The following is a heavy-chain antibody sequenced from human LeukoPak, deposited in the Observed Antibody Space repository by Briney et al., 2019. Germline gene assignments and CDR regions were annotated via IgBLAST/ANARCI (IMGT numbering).Heavy chain of an antibody. D-gene: IGHD4-17*01. V-gene: IGHV1-8*01. Sequence: GASVKVSCKASGYTFTSYDINWVRQATGQGLEWMGWVDPNSGNTGYAQKFQGRVTMTRNTSISTAYMELSSLRSEDTAVYYCARGILSYGDYEAFDIWGQGTMVTVSS. CDR2: VDPNSGNT. CDR3: ARGILSYGDYEAFDI. J-gene: IGHJ3*02. CDR1: GYTFTSYD.